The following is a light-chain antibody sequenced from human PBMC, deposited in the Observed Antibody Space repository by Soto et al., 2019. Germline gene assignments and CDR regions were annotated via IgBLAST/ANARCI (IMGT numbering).Light chain of an antibody. CDR2: DAS. CDR1: QSISSW. J-gene: IGKJ4*01. V-gene: IGKV1-5*01. CDR3: QQYNIYST. Sequence: DIEMTQSPSTLSASVGDRVTITCRASQSISSWLAWYQQKPGKAPKLLICDASSLESGVPSRFSGSVSGTESALTISILQPVDFATSYGQQYNIYSTFGGGTKVEIK.